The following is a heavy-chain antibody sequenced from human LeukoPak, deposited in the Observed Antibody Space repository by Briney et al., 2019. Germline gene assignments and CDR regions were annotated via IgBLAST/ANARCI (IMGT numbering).Heavy chain of an antibody. V-gene: IGHV4-30-4*08. J-gene: IGHJ4*02. D-gene: IGHD2-21*02. CDR2: IYYSGST. CDR3: GRGAGGTANDF. Sequence: KPSQTLSLTCTVSGGSISSGDYYWSWIRQPPGKGLECIGYIYYSGSTSYNPSLKSRGTTSVDTSTNQFSLKQSTVTTADTTAYYCGRGAGGTANDFWGQGTLVTVSS. CDR1: GGSISSGDYY.